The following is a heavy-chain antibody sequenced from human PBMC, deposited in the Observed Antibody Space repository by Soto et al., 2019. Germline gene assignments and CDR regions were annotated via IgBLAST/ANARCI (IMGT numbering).Heavy chain of an antibody. Sequence: ASVKVSCKASGYTFTSYYMHWVRQAPGQGLEWMGIINPSGGSTSYAQKFQGRVTMTRDTSTSTVYMELSSLRSEDTAVYYCARLNYDILTGSPYFDYWGQGTLVTVSS. CDR3: ARLNYDILTGSPYFDY. D-gene: IGHD3-9*01. V-gene: IGHV1-46*01. J-gene: IGHJ4*02. CDR2: INPSGGST. CDR1: GYTFTSYY.